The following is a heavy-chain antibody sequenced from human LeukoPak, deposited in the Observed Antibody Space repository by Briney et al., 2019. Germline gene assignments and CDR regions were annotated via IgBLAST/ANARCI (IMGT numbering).Heavy chain of an antibody. D-gene: IGHD6-13*01. CDR2: ISAYNGNT. J-gene: IGHJ6*02. CDR3: ARDGHISSWPFYYDYAMDV. CDR1: GYSLTSYG. V-gene: IGHV1-18*01. Sequence: ASVKVSYKPSGYSLTSYGISWVRQAPGQGLEWMGWISAYNGNTNYAQKLQGRVTMTTDTSTSTAYMELRSPRSDDTAVYYWARDGHISSWPFYYDYAMDVCGQRTTVTVSS.